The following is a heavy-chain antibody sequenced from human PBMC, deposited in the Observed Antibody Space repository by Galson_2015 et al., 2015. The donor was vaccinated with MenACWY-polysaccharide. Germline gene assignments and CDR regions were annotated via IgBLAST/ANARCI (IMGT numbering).Heavy chain of an antibody. J-gene: IGHJ4*02. CDR2: TNPNSGNT. V-gene: IGHV1-8*01. D-gene: IGHD2-15*01. Sequence: SAKVSCKASGYTFSSYDINWVRQGTAQGLEWMGWTNPNSGNTGYAQKFHGRITMNSNSAITKAYMELSSLRSEDTAVYYCARIIARKYSFADSWGQGTLVTVSS. CDR1: GYTFSSYD. CDR3: ARIIARKYSFADS.